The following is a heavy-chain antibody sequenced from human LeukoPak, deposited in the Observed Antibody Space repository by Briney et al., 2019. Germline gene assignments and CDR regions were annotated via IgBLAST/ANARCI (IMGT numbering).Heavy chain of an antibody. CDR2: VYHSGST. CDR3: ASRAAARFDP. J-gene: IGHJ5*02. D-gene: IGHD6-13*01. Sequence: KTSETLSLTCTVSGGSIASGDYYWSWIRQPPGKGLEWIGYVYHSGSTYYNPSLKSQITISIDKSKNQFSLTVSSVTATDTALYYCASRAAARFDPWGQGILVTVSS. V-gene: IGHV4-30-4*01. CDR1: GGSIASGDYY.